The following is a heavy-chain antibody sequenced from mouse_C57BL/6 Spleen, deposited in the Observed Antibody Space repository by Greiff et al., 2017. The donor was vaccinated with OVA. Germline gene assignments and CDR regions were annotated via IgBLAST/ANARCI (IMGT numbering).Heavy chain of an antibody. Sequence: DVKLVESGGGLVKPGGSLKLSCAASGFTFSDYGMHWVRQAPEKGLEWVAYISSGSSTIYYADTVKGRFTISRDNAKNTLFLQMTSLRSEDTAMYYCARGPTTVVVFDYWGQGTTLTVSS. CDR1: GFTFSDYG. CDR3: ARGPTTVVVFDY. J-gene: IGHJ2*01. D-gene: IGHD1-1*01. CDR2: ISSGSSTI. V-gene: IGHV5-17*01.